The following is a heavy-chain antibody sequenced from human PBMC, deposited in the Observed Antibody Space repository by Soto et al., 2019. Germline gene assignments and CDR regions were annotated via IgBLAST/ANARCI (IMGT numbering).Heavy chain of an antibody. CDR2: ISYDGSNK. D-gene: IGHD3-9*01. J-gene: IGHJ6*03. V-gene: IGHV3-30*18. CDR1: GFTFSSYG. CDR3: AKDFEGYPARYYYYYYMDV. Sequence: PGGSLRLSCAASGFTFSSYGMHWVRQAPGKGLEWVAVISYDGSNKYYADSVKGRFTISRDNSKNTLYLQMNSLRAEDTAVYYCAKDFEGYPARYYYYYYMDVWGKGTTVTVSS.